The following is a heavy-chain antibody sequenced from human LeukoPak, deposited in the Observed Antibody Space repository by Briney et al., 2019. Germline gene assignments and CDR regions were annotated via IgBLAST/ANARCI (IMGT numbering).Heavy chain of an antibody. V-gene: IGHV3-30-3*01. J-gene: IGHJ4*02. CDR1: GFSFSSYA. Sequence: GGSLRLSCAASGFSFSSYAMHWVRQAPGKGLEWVAVISYDGSNKYYADSVEGRFTISRDNSKNTLYLQMNSLRAEDTAVYYCARGGGSYDILTGDYKPHDYWGQGTLVTVSS. CDR3: ARGGGSYDILTGDYKPHDY. D-gene: IGHD3-9*01. CDR2: ISYDGSNK.